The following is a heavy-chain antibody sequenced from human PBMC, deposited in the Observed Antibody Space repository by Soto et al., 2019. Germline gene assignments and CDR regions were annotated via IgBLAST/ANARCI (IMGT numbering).Heavy chain of an antibody. CDR1: GGSISSGGYS. V-gene: IGHV4-30-2*01. D-gene: IGHD3-10*01. Sequence: QLQLQESGSGLVKPSQTLSLTCAVSGGSISSGGYSWSWIRQPPGKGLEWIGYIYHSGSTYYNPSLKSRVTISVDRSNNQFSLKLNSVTAADTAVYYCGRAHGSGWGAFDIWGQGTMVTVSS. J-gene: IGHJ3*02. CDR3: GRAHGSGWGAFDI. CDR2: IYHSGST.